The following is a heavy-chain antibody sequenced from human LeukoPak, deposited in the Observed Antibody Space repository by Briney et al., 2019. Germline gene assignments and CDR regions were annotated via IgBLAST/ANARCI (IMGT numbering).Heavy chain of an antibody. J-gene: IGHJ5*02. V-gene: IGHV4-38-2*02. D-gene: IGHD3-10*01. CDR3: ATVYGSGTFDP. CDR2: IYHSGST. Sequence: SETLSLTCTVSGYSISSGYYWGWIRQPPGQGLEWIGCIYHSGSTYYNPSLKSRVTISVDTSKNQFSLKLSSVTAADTAVYYCATVYGSGTFDPWGQGTLVTVSS. CDR1: GYSISSGYY.